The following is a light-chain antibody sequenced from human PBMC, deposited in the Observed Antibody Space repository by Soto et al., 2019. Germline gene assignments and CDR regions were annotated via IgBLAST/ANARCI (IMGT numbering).Light chain of an antibody. J-gene: IGLJ1*01. Sequence: QPVLTQPPSASGTPGQRVTISCSGSSSNIGSNYVYWYQQLPGTAPQLLIYRNNQRPSGVPDRFSGSKSGTSASLAISGLRSEDEADYYCAAWDDSLSGYVFGTGTKLTVL. CDR2: RNN. CDR3: AAWDDSLSGYV. V-gene: IGLV1-47*01. CDR1: SSNIGSNY.